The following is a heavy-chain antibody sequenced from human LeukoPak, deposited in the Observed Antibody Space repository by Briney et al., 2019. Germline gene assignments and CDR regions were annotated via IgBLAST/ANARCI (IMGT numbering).Heavy chain of an antibody. Sequence: PGESLKISCQGSGYTFTSYWIGWVRQLPGKGLEWMGIIYPGDSESKYSPPLQGQVTISADRSISTAYLQWSSLKASDTAIYYCARIEGSTFDYRGQGTLVTVSS. CDR1: GYTFTSYW. CDR2: IYPGDSES. J-gene: IGHJ4*02. V-gene: IGHV5-51*01. CDR3: ARIEGSTFDY.